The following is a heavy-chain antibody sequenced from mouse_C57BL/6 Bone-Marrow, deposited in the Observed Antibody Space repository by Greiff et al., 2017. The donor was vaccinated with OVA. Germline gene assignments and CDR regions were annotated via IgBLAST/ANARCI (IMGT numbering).Heavy chain of an antibody. D-gene: IGHD2-14*01. Sequence: EVKLQESGGGLVKPGGSLKLSCAASGFTFSSYAMSWVRQTPEKRLEWVATISDGGSYTYYPDNVKGRFTISRDNAKNNLYLQMSHLKSEDTAMYDCARAPVRRYWYFDVWGTGTTVTVSS. CDR1: GFTFSSYA. CDR2: ISDGGSYT. J-gene: IGHJ1*03. V-gene: IGHV5-4*03. CDR3: ARAPVRRYWYFDV.